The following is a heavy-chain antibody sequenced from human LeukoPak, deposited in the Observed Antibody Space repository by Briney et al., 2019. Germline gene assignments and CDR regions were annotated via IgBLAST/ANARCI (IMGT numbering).Heavy chain of an antibody. V-gene: IGHV1-8*01. CDR1: GYTFPSYD. CDR2: MNPNSGNT. J-gene: IGHJ4*02. D-gene: IGHD1-26*01. Sequence: GASVKVSCKTSGYTFPSYDINWVRQATGQGLGWMGWMNPNSGNTGYTQKFQGRVTISRSTSITTAYMELSSLRSEDTAVYYCARGPKWTGSYYYFDYWGQGTLVTVSS. CDR3: ARGPKWTGSYYYFDY.